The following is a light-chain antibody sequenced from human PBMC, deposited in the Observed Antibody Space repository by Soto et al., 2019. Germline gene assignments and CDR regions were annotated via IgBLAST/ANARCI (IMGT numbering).Light chain of an antibody. CDR3: SSYTSNNILV. J-gene: IGLJ2*01. V-gene: IGLV2-14*01. CDR2: EVN. Sequence: QSALTQPASVSGSPGQSITISCTGTSSDVGGYEYVSWYQQHPGKAPKLMIFEVNSRPSGVSNRFSGSKSDNTASLTISGLQAEDEADYYCSSYTSNNILVFGGGTKLTVL. CDR1: SSDVGGYEY.